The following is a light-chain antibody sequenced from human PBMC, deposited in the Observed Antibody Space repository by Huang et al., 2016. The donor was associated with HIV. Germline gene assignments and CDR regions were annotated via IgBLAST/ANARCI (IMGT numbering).Light chain of an antibody. Sequence: EIVMTQSPATLSVSPGERATLSCRASQSVSSNLAWYQQKPGQAPRLLIYAASTMATGLPARFSGSGSWTEFTLTISSLQSEDFAVYYCQQYNNWPRTFGQGTKVEIK. CDR3: QQYNNWPRT. CDR1: QSVSSN. V-gene: IGKV3-15*01. CDR2: AAS. J-gene: IGKJ1*01.